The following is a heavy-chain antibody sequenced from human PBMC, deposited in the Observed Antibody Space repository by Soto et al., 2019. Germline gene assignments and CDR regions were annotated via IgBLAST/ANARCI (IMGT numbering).Heavy chain of an antibody. V-gene: IGHV1-18*01. CDR3: ARTTDHLMAGVAHFDY. J-gene: IGHJ4*02. Sequence: GASVKVSCKASGYTFTSYGISWVRQAPGQGLEWMGWISAYNGNTNYAQKLQGRVTMTTDTSTSTAYMELRSLRSDDTAVYYCARTTDHLMAGVAHFDYWGQGTLVTVSS. CDR2: ISAYNGNT. CDR1: GYTFTSYG. D-gene: IGHD6-19*01.